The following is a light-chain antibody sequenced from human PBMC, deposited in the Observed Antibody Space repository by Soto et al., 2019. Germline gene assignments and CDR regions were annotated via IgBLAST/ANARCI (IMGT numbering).Light chain of an antibody. J-gene: IGKJ1*01. V-gene: IGKV3-15*01. CDR1: QSVSSN. CDR3: QQYGSSET. Sequence: EIVMTQSPATLSVSPGERATLSCRASQSVSSNLAWYQQKPGQAPSLLIYGASTRATGTPARFSGSGSGTEFTLTISRLEPEDFAVYYCQQYGSSETFGQGTKEDIK. CDR2: GAS.